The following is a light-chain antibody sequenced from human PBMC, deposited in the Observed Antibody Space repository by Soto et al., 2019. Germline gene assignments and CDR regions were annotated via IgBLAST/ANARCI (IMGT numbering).Light chain of an antibody. CDR3: QQYGSSPRT. J-gene: IGKJ1*01. CDR1: QSISRSD. V-gene: IGKV3-20*01. Sequence: EIVMTPSPATLSVSPGESATLSCRASQSISRSDLAWYQNRPGQSPRLLIYATSSRATGIPDRFSGSGSGTDFTLTISRLETEEFAVYYCQQYGSSPRTFGQGTKVEIK. CDR2: ATS.